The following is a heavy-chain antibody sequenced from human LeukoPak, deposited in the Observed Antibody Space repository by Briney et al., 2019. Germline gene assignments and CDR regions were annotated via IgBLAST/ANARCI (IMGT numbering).Heavy chain of an antibody. CDR1: GGSFSGYY. J-gene: IGHJ4*02. Sequence: PSETLSLTCAVYGGSFSGYYWSWIRQPPGKGLEWIGEINHSGSTNYNPSLKSRVTISVDTSKNQFSLKLSSVTAADTAVYYCARRDVRYYYGSGSYYRERTFDYWGQGTLVTVSS. CDR3: ARRDVRYYYGSGSYYRERTFDY. CDR2: INHSGST. V-gene: IGHV4-34*01. D-gene: IGHD3-10*01.